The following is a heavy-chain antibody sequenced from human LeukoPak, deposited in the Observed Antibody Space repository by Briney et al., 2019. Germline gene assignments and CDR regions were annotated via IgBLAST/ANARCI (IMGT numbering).Heavy chain of an antibody. D-gene: IGHD3-10*01. V-gene: IGHV1-69*04. CDR3: ARSMVRGVIMGVYFDY. Sequence: EASVKVSCKPSGGTFNSYAFSWVRQAPGQGLEWMGRIIPILGLTNYAQKFQGRVTITADESTSTAYMELSSLRSEDTAVYYCARSMVRGVIMGVYFDYWGQGTLVTVSS. CDR1: GGTFNSYA. CDR2: IIPILGLT. J-gene: IGHJ4*02.